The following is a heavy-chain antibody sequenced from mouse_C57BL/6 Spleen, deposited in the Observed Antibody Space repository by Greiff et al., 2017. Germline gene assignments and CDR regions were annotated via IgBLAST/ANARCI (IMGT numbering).Heavy chain of an antibody. J-gene: IGHJ2*01. CDR2: IDPSDSET. D-gene: IGHD2-1*01. CDR1: GYTFTSYW. CDR3: ARMNYGNHYFDY. V-gene: IGHV1-52*01. Sequence: QVQLQQPGAELVRPGSSVKLSCKASGYTFTSYWLHWVKQRPIQGLEWIGNIDPSDSETHYNQKFKDKATLTVDKSSSTAYMQLSSLTSEDSAVYYCARMNYGNHYFDYWGQGTTLTVSS.